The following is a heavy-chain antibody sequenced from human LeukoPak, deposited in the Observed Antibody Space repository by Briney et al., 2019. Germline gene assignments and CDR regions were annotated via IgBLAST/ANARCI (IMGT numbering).Heavy chain of an antibody. CDR3: AKRGVVIRVILVGFHKEAYYFDS. CDR1: GLTLSNYG. CDR2: ISGSGGSK. D-gene: IGHD3-22*01. Sequence: AGGSLRLSCAVSGLTLSNYGMSWVRQAPGKGLEWVAGISGSGGSKKYADCVKGRFNISRDNSKNTLYLQMNSLRVEDTAVYFCAKRGVVIRVILVGFHKEAYYFDSWGQGALVTVSS. V-gene: IGHV3-23*01. J-gene: IGHJ4*02.